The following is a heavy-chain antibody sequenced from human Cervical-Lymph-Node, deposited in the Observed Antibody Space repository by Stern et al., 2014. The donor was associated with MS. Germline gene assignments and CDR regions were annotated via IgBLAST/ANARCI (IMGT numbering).Heavy chain of an antibody. CDR3: ARQDY. V-gene: IGHV3-30*01. CDR1: GFTFRNYA. Sequence: VQRGESGVGVVQPGRSLRLTCAASGFTFRNYAMHWVGQTPGKGLEWVAVISYDGSNKYYADSVKGRFPISRDNSKNTLYLQMNSLRAEDTAVYYCARQDYWGQGTLVTVSS. CDR2: ISYDGSNK. J-gene: IGHJ4*02.